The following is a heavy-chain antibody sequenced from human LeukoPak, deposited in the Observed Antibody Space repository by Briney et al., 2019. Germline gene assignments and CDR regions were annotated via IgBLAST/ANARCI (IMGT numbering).Heavy chain of an antibody. CDR1: GFTVSSNY. V-gene: IGHV3-53*01. CDR3: AKTYYSGYALSYYYYMDV. CDR2: IYSGGST. D-gene: IGHD5-12*01. J-gene: IGHJ6*03. Sequence: PGGSLRLSCAASGFTVSSNYMSWVRQAPGKGLEWVSVIYSGGSTYYADSVKGRFTISRDNSKNTLYLQMNSLRAEDTAVYYCAKTYYSGYALSYYYYMDVWGKGTTVTISS.